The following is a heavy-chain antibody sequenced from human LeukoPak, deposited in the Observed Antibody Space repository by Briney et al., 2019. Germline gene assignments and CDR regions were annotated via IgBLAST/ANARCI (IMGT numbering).Heavy chain of an antibody. CDR2: ISSSSSYI. CDR1: GFTFSSYS. Sequence: SGGSLRLSCAASGFTFSSYSMNWVRQAPGKGLEWVSSISSSSSYIYYADSVKGRFTISRDNAKNSLYLQMNSLRAEDTAVYYCARDSSFHNSGSYYYYMDVWGKGTTVTVSS. D-gene: IGHD1-26*01. V-gene: IGHV3-21*01. CDR3: ARDSSFHNSGSYYYYMDV. J-gene: IGHJ6*03.